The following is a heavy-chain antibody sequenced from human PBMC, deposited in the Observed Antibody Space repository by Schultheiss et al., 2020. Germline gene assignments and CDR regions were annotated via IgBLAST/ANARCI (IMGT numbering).Heavy chain of an antibody. CDR1: GGSVSSGSYY. D-gene: IGHD3-22*01. Sequence: SETLSLTCTVSGGSVSSGSYYWSWIRQPPGKGLEWIGEINHSGSTNYNPSLKSRVTISVDTSKNQFSLKLSSVTAADTAVYYCARASGYPTGCNDYWGQGTLVTVSS. CDR3: ARASGYPTGCNDY. V-gene: IGHV4-61*01. J-gene: IGHJ4*02. CDR2: INHSGST.